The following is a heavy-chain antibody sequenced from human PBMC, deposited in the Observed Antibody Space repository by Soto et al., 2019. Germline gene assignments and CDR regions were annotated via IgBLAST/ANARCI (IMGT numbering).Heavy chain of an antibody. D-gene: IGHD1-26*01. CDR1: GGTFSSSG. Sequence: QVQLVQSGAEVKRPGSSVKVSCKPSGGTFSSSGVHWVRQAPGQGLAWMGGIVPMFGRTDYAQNFQGRVTITADDSTYTAYMELSSLRSEDTSIYYCVRTPLAGGQVGHTYTYFEYWGQGTLVTVSS. CDR3: VRTPLAGGQVGHTYTYFEY. V-gene: IGHV1-69*01. CDR2: IVPMFGRT. J-gene: IGHJ4*02.